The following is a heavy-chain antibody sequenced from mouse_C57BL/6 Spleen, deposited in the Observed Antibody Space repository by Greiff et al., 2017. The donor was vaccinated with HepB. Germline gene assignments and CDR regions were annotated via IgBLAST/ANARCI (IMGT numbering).Heavy chain of an antibody. CDR2: INPSSGYT. D-gene: IGHD1-1*01. V-gene: IGHV1-7*01. CDR1: GYTFTSYW. CDR3: AGSSYVWYFDV. J-gene: IGHJ1*03. Sequence: QVHVKQSGAELAKPGASVKLSCKASGYTFTSYWMHWVKQRPGQGLEWIGYINPSSGYTKYNQKFKDKATLTADKSSSTAYMQLSSLTYEDSAVYYCAGSSYVWYFDVWGTGTTVTVSS.